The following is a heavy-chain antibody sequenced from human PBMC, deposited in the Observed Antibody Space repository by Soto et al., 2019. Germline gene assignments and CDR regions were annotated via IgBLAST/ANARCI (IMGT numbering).Heavy chain of an antibody. CDR2: IKQDGSET. J-gene: IGHJ4*02. CDR3: ARETVELATNG. Sequence: EVQLVESGGGLVQPGGSLRLACAASGFTFSRYWMSCVRQAPGKGLEWVANIKQDGSETYYVDSVKGRFTISRDNAENSLFLQMSSLRAEDTAVYYCARETVELATNGWGQGTLVTVSS. V-gene: IGHV3-7*01. CDR1: GFTFSRYW. D-gene: IGHD5-12*01.